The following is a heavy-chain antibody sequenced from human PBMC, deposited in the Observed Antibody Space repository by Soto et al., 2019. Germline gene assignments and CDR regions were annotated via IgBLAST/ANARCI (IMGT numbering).Heavy chain of an antibody. Sequence: SETLSLTCNVSGGSITGAYYWNWIRQHPGKGLEWIGSIHYRGTTDYNPSLKSRITISLDRSKNQFALKLSSVTAADTAVYYCARVRDSFGLDVWGQGTTVTVS. V-gene: IGHV4-31*03. D-gene: IGHD2-15*01. J-gene: IGHJ6*01. CDR2: IHYRGTT. CDR3: ARVRDSFGLDV. CDR1: GGSITGAYY.